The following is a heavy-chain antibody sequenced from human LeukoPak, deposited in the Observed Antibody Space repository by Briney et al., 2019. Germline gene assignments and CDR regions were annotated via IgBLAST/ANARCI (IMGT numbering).Heavy chain of an antibody. CDR1: GFTFSSYG. D-gene: IGHD3-3*01. CDR3: ATTLVEYDFWSGYSEG. J-gene: IGHJ4*02. Sequence: GGSLRLSCAASGFTFSSYGMHWVRQAPGKGLEWVAFIRYDGSNKYYADSVKGRFTISRDNSKNTLYLQMNSLRAEDTAVYYCATTLVEYDFWSGYSEGWGQGTLVTVSS. CDR2: IRYDGSNK. V-gene: IGHV3-30*02.